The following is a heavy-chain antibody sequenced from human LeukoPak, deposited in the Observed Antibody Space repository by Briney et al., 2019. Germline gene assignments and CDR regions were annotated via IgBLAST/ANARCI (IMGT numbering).Heavy chain of an antibody. CDR1: GGSFSTNSKY. J-gene: IGHJ4*02. Sequence: SETLSLTCTVSGGSFSTNSKYWGWIRQPPGKGLEWIGCLCYSMSTHYNPSLKSRVTTSVDTSKNQFSLMLSSVTAADTAVYYCARHAIDSSGYYLHYFDYWGQGTLVTVSS. V-gene: IGHV4-39*01. CDR3: ARHAIDSSGYYLHYFDY. CDR2: LCYSMST. D-gene: IGHD3-22*01.